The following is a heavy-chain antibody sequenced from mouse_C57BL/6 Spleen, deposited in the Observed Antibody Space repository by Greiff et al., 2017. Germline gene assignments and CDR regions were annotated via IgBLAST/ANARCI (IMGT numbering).Heavy chain of an antibody. CDR3: TGDYGPWFAY. J-gene: IGHJ3*01. Sequence: EVKLMESGGGLVQPGGSMKLSCVASGFTFSNYWMNWVRQSPEKGLEWVGQLRLNSDNSATHYAEAVKGRLTISRDDSKSSVYLQMNNLRAEDTGIYYCTGDYGPWFAYWGQGTLVTVAA. D-gene: IGHD2-4*01. CDR2: LRLNSDNSAT. V-gene: IGHV6-3*01. CDR1: GFTFSNYW.